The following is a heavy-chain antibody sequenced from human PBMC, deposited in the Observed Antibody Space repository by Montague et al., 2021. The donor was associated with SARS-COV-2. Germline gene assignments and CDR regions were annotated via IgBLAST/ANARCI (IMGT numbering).Heavy chain of an antibody. CDR1: GGSFNDYY. V-gene: IGHV4-34*01. J-gene: IGHJ4*02. CDR2: INHGGIT. Sequence: SETLSLTCAVYGGSFNDYYWSWIRQPPGKGLEWIGEINHGGITNYSPSLKSRVTISADTSKNQFSLKMKSVTAADTANYYCARGHQGVAMIVVVMIGAEYCFDYWGQGSLVTVSS. CDR3: ARGHQGVAMIVVVMIGAEYCFDY. D-gene: IGHD2-15*01.